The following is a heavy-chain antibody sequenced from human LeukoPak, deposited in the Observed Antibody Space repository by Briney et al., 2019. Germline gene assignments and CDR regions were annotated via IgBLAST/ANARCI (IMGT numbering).Heavy chain of an antibody. CDR1: GFTFSSYE. D-gene: IGHD2-21*02. CDR3: ARGPAYCGGDCYSPFDY. CDR2: ISSSGSTI. J-gene: IGHJ4*02. Sequence: PGGSLRPSCAASGFTFSSYEMNWVRQAPGKGLEWVSYISSSGSTIYYADSVKGRFTICRDNAKNTLYLQMNSLRAEDTAVYYCARGPAYCGGDCYSPFDYWGQGTLVTVSS. V-gene: IGHV3-48*03.